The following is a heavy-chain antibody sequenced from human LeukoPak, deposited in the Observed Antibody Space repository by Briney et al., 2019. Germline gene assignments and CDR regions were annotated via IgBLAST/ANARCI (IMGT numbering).Heavy chain of an antibody. D-gene: IGHD6-13*01. V-gene: IGHV3-21*01. CDR3: ARRALAAAFDY. Sequence: GGSLRLSCAASGFTFSSYSMNWVRQAPGKGLEWVSSISSSSSYIYYADSVKGRFTISRDNAKNSLYLQMNSLRAEDTAVYYCARRALAAAFDYWGQGTLVTVAS. J-gene: IGHJ4*02. CDR2: ISSSSSYI. CDR1: GFTFSSYS.